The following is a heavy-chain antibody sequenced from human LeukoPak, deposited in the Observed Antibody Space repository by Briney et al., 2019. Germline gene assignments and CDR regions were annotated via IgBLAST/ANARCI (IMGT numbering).Heavy chain of an antibody. V-gene: IGHV4-30-2*01. CDR3: ARSPTGGFGELLFTNTHFDY. D-gene: IGHD3-10*01. CDR2: IYHSGST. J-gene: IGHJ4*02. Sequence: SSETLSLTCTVSGGSVTSGGYYWSWIRQPPGKGLEWIGYIYHSGSTFYNPSLKSRVTISVDRSKNQFSLKLSSVTAADTAVYYCARSPTGGFGELLFTNTHFDYWGQGTLVTVSS. CDR1: GGSVTSGGYY.